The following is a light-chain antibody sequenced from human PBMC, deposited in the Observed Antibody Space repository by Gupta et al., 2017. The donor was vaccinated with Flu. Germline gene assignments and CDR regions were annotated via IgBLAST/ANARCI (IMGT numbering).Light chain of an antibody. CDR3: QVWDSRSDHEV. V-gene: IGLV3-21*03. CDR2: DDS. Sequence: GKTTRRTGRRNNIGSKRGHGYKQKQGQEPVRVVYDDSDRPSGSPERCSGCNSGNKATLMISRVEDEDEADDYCQVWDSRSDHEVFGTGTKVTVL. CDR1: NIGSKR. J-gene: IGLJ1*01.